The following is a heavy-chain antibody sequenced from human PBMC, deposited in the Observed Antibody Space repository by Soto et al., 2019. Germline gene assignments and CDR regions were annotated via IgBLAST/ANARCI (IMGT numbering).Heavy chain of an antibody. D-gene: IGHD3-10*01. CDR2: MNPSSGMT. Sequence: APVNVTGKVSGNTFRSYYSNWVRPDTGQGLEWMGWMNPSSGMTGYAQKFQGRVTMTRNTSITTAYMELSRLRSEDTAVYYCASTMVRGVMLLNYLGQGTLVTVSS. CDR3: ASTMVRGVMLLNY. V-gene: IGHV1-8*01. CDR1: GNTFRSYY. J-gene: IGHJ4*02.